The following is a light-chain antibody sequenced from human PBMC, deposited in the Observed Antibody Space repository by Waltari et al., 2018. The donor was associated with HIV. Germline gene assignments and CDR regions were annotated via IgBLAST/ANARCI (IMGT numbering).Light chain of an antibody. V-gene: IGKV1-39*01. J-gene: IGKJ1*01. CDR3: QQTYSGHRT. CDR2: AAS. CDR1: QNIVRS. Sequence: DIQMTQSPSSLSASVRDRVTFTCRASQNIVRSLNWYQHKSGRAPKLLIYAASSLHRGVPSRFSGSGSGTHYTLTISSLQPEDFATYYCQQTYSGHRTFGQGTKVDIK.